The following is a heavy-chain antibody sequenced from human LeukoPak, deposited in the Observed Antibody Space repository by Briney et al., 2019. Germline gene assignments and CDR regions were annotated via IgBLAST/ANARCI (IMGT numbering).Heavy chain of an antibody. CDR2: ISSSGSTI. Sequence: GGSLRLSCAASGFTFSSYEMNWVRQAPGKGLQWVSYISSSGSTIKYADSVKGRFTISRGNAKNSLYLQMNSLRAEDTAVYYCARVDSSGWHGDYWGQGTLVTVSS. V-gene: IGHV3-48*03. D-gene: IGHD6-19*01. CDR1: GFTFSSYE. J-gene: IGHJ4*02. CDR3: ARVDSSGWHGDY.